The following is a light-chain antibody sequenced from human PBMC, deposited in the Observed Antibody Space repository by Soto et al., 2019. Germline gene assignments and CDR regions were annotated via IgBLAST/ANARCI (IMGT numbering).Light chain of an antibody. CDR2: GAS. CDR1: QSVSSSY. V-gene: IGKV3-20*01. CDR3: QQYGSSSFT. Sequence: EIVLTQSPGTLSLSPGERATLSCRASQSVSSSYLAWYQQKPGQAPRLLIYGASSRATGIPDRFSGSGSGTDFTLTISRREHEEFAVYYCQQYGSSSFTFGEGTKVEIK. J-gene: IGKJ1*01.